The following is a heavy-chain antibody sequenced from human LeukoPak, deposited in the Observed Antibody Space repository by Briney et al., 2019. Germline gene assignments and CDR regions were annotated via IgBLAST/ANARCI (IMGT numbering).Heavy chain of an antibody. Sequence: PSETLSLTCTVSGGSISSYYWSWIRQPPGKRLEGMGYIYYSGSTNYNPSLKSRVTISVDTSKNQFSLKLSSVTAADTAVYYCARETGSGWDYFDYWGQGTLVTVSS. J-gene: IGHJ4*02. CDR1: GGSISSYY. V-gene: IGHV4-59*01. D-gene: IGHD6-19*01. CDR2: IYYSGST. CDR3: ARETGSGWDYFDY.